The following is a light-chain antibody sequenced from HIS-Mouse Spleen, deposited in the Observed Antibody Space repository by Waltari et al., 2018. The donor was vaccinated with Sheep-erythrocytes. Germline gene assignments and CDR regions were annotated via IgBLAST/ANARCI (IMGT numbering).Light chain of an antibody. J-gene: IGLJ1*01. CDR2: YVS. Sequence: QSALTQPRSVSGSPGQSVTISCTGTSSDVGGYNYVSWYQQHPGKAPKLMIYYVSKRAPGGPDRFSGSKSGNTASLTISGLQAEDEADYYCCSYAGSYNHVFATGTKVTVL. CDR1: SSDVGGYNY. CDR3: CSYAGSYNHV. V-gene: IGLV2-11*01.